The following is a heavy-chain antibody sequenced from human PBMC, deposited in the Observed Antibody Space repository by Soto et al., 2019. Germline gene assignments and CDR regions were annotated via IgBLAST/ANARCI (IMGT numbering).Heavy chain of an antibody. CDR2: ISYDGSNK. CDR3: ARVLIGVGATGFDY. Sequence: QVQLVESGGGVVQPGRSLRLSCAASGFTFNNYAMHWVRQAPGKGLEWVAVISYDGSNKYYVDSVKGRFTISRDNSKNTLYLHMNSLRAEDTAVYYCARVLIGVGATGFDYWGQGTLVTVSS. V-gene: IGHV3-30-3*01. J-gene: IGHJ4*02. D-gene: IGHD1-26*01. CDR1: GFTFNNYA.